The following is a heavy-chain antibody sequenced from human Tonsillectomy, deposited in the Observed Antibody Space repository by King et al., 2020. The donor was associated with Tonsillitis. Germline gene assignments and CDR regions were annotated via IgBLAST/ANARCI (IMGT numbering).Heavy chain of an antibody. CDR3: ARSVVAATWYFDL. Sequence: LQLQESGPGLVKPSQTLSLTCAVSGGSISSGGYSWSWVRQPPGKGLEWIGYIYYSGSTYYNPSLKSRVTISVDTSKNQFSLKLSSVTAADTAVYYWARSVVAATWYFDLWGRGTLVTVSS. CDR2: IYYSGST. J-gene: IGHJ2*01. V-gene: IGHV4-30-4*07. CDR1: GGSISSGGYS. D-gene: IGHD2-15*01.